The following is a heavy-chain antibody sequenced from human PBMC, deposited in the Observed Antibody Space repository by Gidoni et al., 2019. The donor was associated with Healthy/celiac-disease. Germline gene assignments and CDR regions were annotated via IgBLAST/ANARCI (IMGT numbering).Heavy chain of an antibody. CDR2: IYYSGST. CDR3: ARESHMVRGVIRNVAFDI. Sequence: QVQLQESGPGLVKPSETLSLTCPVSGGSISSYYWSWIRQPPGKGLEWIGYIYYSGSTNYNPALKSRVTISVDTSKNQFSLKLSSVTAADTTVYYCARESHMVRGVIRNVAFDIWGQGTMVTVSS. D-gene: IGHD3-10*01. CDR1: GGSISSYY. V-gene: IGHV4-59*01. J-gene: IGHJ3*02.